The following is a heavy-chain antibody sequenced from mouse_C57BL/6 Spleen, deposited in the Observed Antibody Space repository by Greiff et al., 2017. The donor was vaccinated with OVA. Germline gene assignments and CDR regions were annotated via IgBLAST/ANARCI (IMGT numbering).Heavy chain of an antibody. Sequence: QVHVKQSGAELVRPGASVTLSCKASGYTFTDYEMHWVKQTPVHGLEWIGAIDPETGGTAYNQKFKGKAILTADKSSSTAYMELRSLTSEDSAVYYCTHYYGSSSWYFDVWGTGTTVTVSS. CDR1: GYTFTDYE. D-gene: IGHD1-1*01. CDR3: THYYGSSSWYFDV. V-gene: IGHV1-15*01. CDR2: IDPETGGT. J-gene: IGHJ1*03.